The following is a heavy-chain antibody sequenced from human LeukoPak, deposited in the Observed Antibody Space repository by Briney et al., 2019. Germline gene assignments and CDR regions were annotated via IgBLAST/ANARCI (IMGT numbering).Heavy chain of an antibody. D-gene: IGHD1-20*01. CDR3: AKVGKAARIIGTTSRYYYYYMDV. V-gene: IGHV3-23*01. CDR2: ISGSGTST. Sequence: PGGSLRLSCAASGFTFSSYGTNWVRQAPGKGLEWVSTISGSGTSTYYADSVKGRFTISRDNSKNTLYLQMNSLRAEDTAVYYCAKVGKAARIIGTTSRYYYYYMDVWGKGTTVTISS. J-gene: IGHJ6*03. CDR1: GFTFSSYG.